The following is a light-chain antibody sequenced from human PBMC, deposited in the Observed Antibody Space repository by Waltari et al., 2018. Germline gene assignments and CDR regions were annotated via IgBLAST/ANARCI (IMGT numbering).Light chain of an antibody. CDR1: SSNIGSNL. CDR3: AAWDDSLNGLI. Sequence: QSVLTQPPSASATPGQRVTIPCSGTSSNIGSNLVNWYQLLPGTAPKLLIYSNSQRPSGVPDRCSGSKSGTSSSLAISGLQSEDEATYYCAAWDDSLNGLIFGGGTKLTVL. J-gene: IGLJ2*01. V-gene: IGLV1-44*01. CDR2: SNS.